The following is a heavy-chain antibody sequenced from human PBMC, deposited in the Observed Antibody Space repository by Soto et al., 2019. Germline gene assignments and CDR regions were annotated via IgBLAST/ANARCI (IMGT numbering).Heavy chain of an antibody. CDR3: ARDLAH. D-gene: IGHD3-16*01. J-gene: IGHJ4*02. CDR1: GFPFNTYA. CDR2: INSASTTT. V-gene: IGHV3-48*02. Sequence: DVQLVESGGGLVQPGGSLRLSCAASGFPFNTYAMHWVRQAPGKGLEWMSYINSASTTTFHADSVKGRFTVSRDNAENSLYLQMSSLRHEDTVVYDCARDLAHWGQGTLVTVSS.